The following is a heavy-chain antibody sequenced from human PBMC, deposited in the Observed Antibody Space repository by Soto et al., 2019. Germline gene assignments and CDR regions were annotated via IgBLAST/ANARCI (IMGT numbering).Heavy chain of an antibody. CDR2: IYHSGST. D-gene: IGHD3-9*01. J-gene: IGHJ6*02. Sequence: SETLSLTCAVSGGSISSGGYSWSWIRQPPGKGLEWIGYIYHSGSTYYNPSLKSRVTISVDRSKNQFSLKLSSVTAADTAVYYCARGGYDILTGYQPYGMDVWGQGTTVTVSS. CDR3: ARGGYDILTGYQPYGMDV. CDR1: GGSISSGGYS. V-gene: IGHV4-30-2*01.